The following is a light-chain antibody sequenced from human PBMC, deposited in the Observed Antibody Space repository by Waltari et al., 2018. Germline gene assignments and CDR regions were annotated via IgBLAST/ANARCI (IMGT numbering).Light chain of an antibody. CDR2: GND. CDR1: NSNIGSNS. V-gene: IGLV1-44*01. J-gene: IGLJ1*01. Sequence: QSVLTQPPSASGTPGQRVTISCSGSNSNIGSNSVCWFQQLPGTAPKLLLYGNDHRPSGVPDRFSGSKSGTSASLAISGLQSEDEADYYCATWDDSQRVFGTGTKVTVL. CDR3: ATWDDSQRV.